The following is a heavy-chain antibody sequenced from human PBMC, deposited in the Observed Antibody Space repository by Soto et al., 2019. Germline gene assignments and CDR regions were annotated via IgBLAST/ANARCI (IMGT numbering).Heavy chain of an antibody. CDR3: ARDLPPKDY. J-gene: IGHJ4*02. CDR1: GYTFTSYA. V-gene: IGHV1-18*01. CDR2: ISAYNGNT. Sequence: QVQLVQSGAEVKKPGASVKVSCKASGYTFTSYAISWVRQAPGQGLEWMGWISAYNGNTNYEQKLQGRVTMTTDTSTRSADMELRSLRSHDTAVYYCARDLPPKDYWGQGTLVTVSS.